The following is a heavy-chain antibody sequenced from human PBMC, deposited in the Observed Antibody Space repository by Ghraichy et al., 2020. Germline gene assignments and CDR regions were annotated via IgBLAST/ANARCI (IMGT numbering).Heavy chain of an antibody. CDR1: GFSFRSYS. J-gene: IGHJ4*02. V-gene: IGHV3-48*02. Sequence: GGSLRLSCAASGFSFRSYSMNWVRQAPGKGLEWISYISGSSITIYYADSVKGRFTISRDNAKNSLYLQMNSLRDEDTAVYYCARMVAPDYWGQGTLVTVSS. CDR3: ARMVAPDY. D-gene: IGHD2-15*01. CDR2: ISGSSITI.